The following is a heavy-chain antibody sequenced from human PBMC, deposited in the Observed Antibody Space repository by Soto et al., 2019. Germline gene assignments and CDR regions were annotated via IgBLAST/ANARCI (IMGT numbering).Heavy chain of an antibody. CDR3: ARVLWSGYLGVNWFDP. D-gene: IGHD3-3*01. Sequence: GASVKVSCKASGYTFTSYGISWVRQAPGQGLEWMGWISAYNGNTNYAQKLQGRVTMTTDTSTSTAYMELRSLRSDDTAVYYCARVLWSGYLGVNWFDPWGQGTLVTISS. J-gene: IGHJ5*02. V-gene: IGHV1-18*01. CDR2: ISAYNGNT. CDR1: GYTFTSYG.